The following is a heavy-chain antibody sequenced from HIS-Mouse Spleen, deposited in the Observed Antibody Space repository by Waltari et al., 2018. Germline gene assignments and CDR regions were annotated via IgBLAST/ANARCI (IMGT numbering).Heavy chain of an antibody. V-gene: IGHV3-30*18. Sequence: QVQLVESGGGVVQPGRSLRLSCAASGFTFSSYGMHWVRQAPGKGLEWVAVISYDGSNKYYADSVKGRFTISRDNSKNTLYLQMNSLRAEDTAVYYCAKDLPTEQGYGFFDYWGQGTLVTVSS. CDR2: ISYDGSNK. CDR1: GFTFSSYG. J-gene: IGHJ4*02. CDR3: AKDLPTEQGYGFFDY. D-gene: IGHD2-15*01.